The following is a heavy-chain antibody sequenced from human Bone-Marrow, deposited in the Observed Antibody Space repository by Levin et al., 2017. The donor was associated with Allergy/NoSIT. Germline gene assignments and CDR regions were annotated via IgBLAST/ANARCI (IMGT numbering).Heavy chain of an antibody. CDR2: INPDGSVE. V-gene: IGHV3-7*04. Sequence: GGSLRLSCAASGFTFSAVWMSWVRQGPGRGLEWVANINPDGSVEYYVESLRGRFDISRDNAKNALFLQMDSLRVEDTDIYYCAMVKYNPGPHDYWGQGSLVTVSS. D-gene: IGHD1-14*01. CDR3: AMVKYNPGPHDY. J-gene: IGHJ4*02. CDR1: GFTFSAVW.